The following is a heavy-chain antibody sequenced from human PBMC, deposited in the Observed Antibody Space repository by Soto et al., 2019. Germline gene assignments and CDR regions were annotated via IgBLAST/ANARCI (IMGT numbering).Heavy chain of an antibody. V-gene: IGHV4-34*01. Sequence: PAETLCLTCAVSDGSFSGYYWVWIRQPPGKGLEWIGEINNSGSTNYNPYLKSRVTISVDTSKNQFSLKLSSVTAADTAVYYCARGRPNIPAAIKFWFDPWGQGTLVTVSS. J-gene: IGHJ5*02. CDR1: DGSFSGYY. D-gene: IGHD2-2*02. CDR2: INNSGST. CDR3: ARGRPNIPAAIKFWFDP.